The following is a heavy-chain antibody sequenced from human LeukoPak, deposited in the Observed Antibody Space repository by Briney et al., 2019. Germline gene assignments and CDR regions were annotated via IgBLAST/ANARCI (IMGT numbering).Heavy chain of an antibody. CDR2: INPNSGGT. Sequence: ASVKVSCKASGYTFTGYYMHWVRQAPGQGLGWMGWINPNSGGTNYAQKFQGRVTMTRDTSISTAYMELSRLRSDDTAVYYCARGDYDILTGYYPAFGYWGQGTLVTVSS. CDR3: ARGDYDILTGYYPAFGY. D-gene: IGHD3-9*01. CDR1: GYTFTGYY. V-gene: IGHV1-2*02. J-gene: IGHJ4*02.